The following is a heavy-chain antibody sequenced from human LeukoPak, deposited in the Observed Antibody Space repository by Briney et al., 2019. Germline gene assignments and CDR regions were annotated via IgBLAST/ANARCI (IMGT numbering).Heavy chain of an antibody. CDR3: ARDQWLDY. J-gene: IGHJ4*02. V-gene: IGHV3-48*01. Sequence: GGSLRLSCVASGFTFRSYSMNWVRQAPGKGLEWLSYISSSSSAIHSADSVKGRFTISRDNAKDSLYLQMRSLGAEDTAVYYCARDQWLDYWGQGTLVTVSS. CDR1: GFTFRSYS. CDR2: ISSSSSAI. D-gene: IGHD6-19*01.